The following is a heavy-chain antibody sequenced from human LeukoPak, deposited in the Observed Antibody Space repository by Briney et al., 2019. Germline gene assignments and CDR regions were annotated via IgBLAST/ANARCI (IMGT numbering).Heavy chain of an antibody. CDR3: ARARGPATTEFDY. J-gene: IGHJ4*02. CDR1: GYTFTGYY. Sequence: ASVKVSCKASGYTFTGYYMHWMRQAPGQGLEWMGWINPNSGGINYAQKFQGRVTMTRDTSISTAYMELSRLRSDDTAVYYCARARGPATTEFDYWGQGTLVTVSS. CDR2: INPNSGGI. V-gene: IGHV1-2*02. D-gene: IGHD1-7*01.